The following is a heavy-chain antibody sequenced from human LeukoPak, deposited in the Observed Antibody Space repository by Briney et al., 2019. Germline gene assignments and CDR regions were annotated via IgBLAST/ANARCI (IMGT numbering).Heavy chain of an antibody. J-gene: IGHJ4*02. Sequence: GGSLRLSCAASGFTFSSYAMHWVRQAPGKGLEWVAVISYDGSNKYYADSVKGRFTISRDNSKNTLCLQMNSLRAEDTAVYYCARDDTFLGYCSGGSCYSIAYWGQGTLVTVSS. CDR2: ISYDGSNK. D-gene: IGHD2-15*01. CDR1: GFTFSSYA. V-gene: IGHV3-30-3*01. CDR3: ARDDTFLGYCSGGSCYSIAY.